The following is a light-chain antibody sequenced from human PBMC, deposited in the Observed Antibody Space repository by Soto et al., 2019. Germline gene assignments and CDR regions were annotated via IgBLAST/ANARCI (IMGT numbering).Light chain of an antibody. CDR2: EVT. CDR1: SSDVGNYNL. Sequence: QSVLTQPASVSGSPGQSITISCTGTSSDVGNYNLGSWYQQHPGKAPKLMIYEVTERPSGVSNRFSGSKSDNTASLTISGLQTEDEADYYCCSYARGDTWVFGGGTKLTVL. J-gene: IGLJ3*02. V-gene: IGLV2-23*02. CDR3: CSYARGDTWV.